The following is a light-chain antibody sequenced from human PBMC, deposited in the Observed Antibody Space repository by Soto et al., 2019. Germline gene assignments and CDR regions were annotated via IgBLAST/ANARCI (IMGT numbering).Light chain of an antibody. CDR3: QQYNSWPLT. Sequence: EIVLTQSPATLSLSPGERATLACRASQSVSTHLAWYQQKPGQAPRLLVYDASTRATGIPDRFSGSGSGTDFTLTISSLQPEDFAVYYCQQYNSWPLTFGGGTKVDIK. V-gene: IGKV3-11*01. CDR1: QSVSTH. CDR2: DAS. J-gene: IGKJ4*01.